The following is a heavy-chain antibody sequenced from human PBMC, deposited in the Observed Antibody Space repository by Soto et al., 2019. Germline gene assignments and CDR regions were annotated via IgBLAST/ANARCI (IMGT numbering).Heavy chain of an antibody. CDR1: GFTFSSYG. V-gene: IGHV3-30*18. CDR3: AKTYCSSPSCYTDFYYGMDV. CDR2: ISNDGSNK. D-gene: IGHD2-2*02. Sequence: PGGSLRLSCAASGFTFSSYGMHWVRQAPGTGLEWVALISNDGSNKYYADSVKGRFTFSRDNSKNTLYLQMNSLRAEDTAVYYCAKTYCSSPSCYTDFYYGMDVWGQGTTVTVSS. J-gene: IGHJ6*02.